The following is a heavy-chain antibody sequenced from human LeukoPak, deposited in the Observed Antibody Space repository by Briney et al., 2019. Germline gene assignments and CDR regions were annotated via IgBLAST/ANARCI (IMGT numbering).Heavy chain of an antibody. CDR3: ARERGDGSSPEALDI. Sequence: PGGSLRLSCAASGFTFSSYWMHWVRQAPGKGLEWVAVIWYDGSNKYYADSVKGRFTISRDNSKNTLYLQMNSLRAEDAAVYYCARERGDGSSPEALDIWGQGTMVTVSS. J-gene: IGHJ3*02. V-gene: IGHV3-33*08. CDR2: IWYDGSNK. D-gene: IGHD2-21*01. CDR1: GFTFSSYW.